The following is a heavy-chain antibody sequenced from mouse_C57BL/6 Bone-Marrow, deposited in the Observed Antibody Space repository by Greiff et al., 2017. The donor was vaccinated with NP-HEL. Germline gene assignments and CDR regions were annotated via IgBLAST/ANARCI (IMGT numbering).Heavy chain of an antibody. J-gene: IGHJ2*01. CDR2: ISSGGDYI. Sequence: EVKVVESGEGLVKPGGSLKLSCAASGFTFSSYAMSWVRQTPEKRLEWVAYISSGGDYIYYADTVKGRFTISRDNAKNTLFLQMTSLRSEDTAMYYCARYGNYVYWGQGTTLTVSS. CDR3: ARYGNYVY. V-gene: IGHV5S21*01. CDR1: GFTFSSYA. D-gene: IGHD2-10*02.